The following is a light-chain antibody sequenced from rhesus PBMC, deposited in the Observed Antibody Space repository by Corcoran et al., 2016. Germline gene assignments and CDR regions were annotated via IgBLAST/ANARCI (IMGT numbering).Light chain of an antibody. V-gene: IGKV1-36*02. Sequence: DIQMTQSPSSLSASVGDRVTITCRASQGISDYLSWHQQNKGKAPKRLIYAASSLESGVPSRFSGSGSGTECTLTISSRQPEDFAAYYCLQGYSTPLTVGGGTKVELK. CDR2: AAS. J-gene: IGKJ4*01. CDR3: LQGYSTPLT. CDR1: QGISDY.